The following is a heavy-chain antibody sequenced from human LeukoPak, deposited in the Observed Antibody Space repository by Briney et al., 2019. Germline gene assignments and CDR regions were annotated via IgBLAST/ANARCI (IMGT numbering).Heavy chain of an antibody. V-gene: IGHV3-30-3*01. Sequence: PGGSLRLSCAASGFTFSDYALHWVRQAPGKGLEWVAIISDDGSNKYYADSVKGRFTISRDNSKNTLYLQMNSLRAEDTAVYSCARSSSGYFDYWGQGTLVTVSS. CDR1: GFTFSDYA. CDR3: ARSSSGYFDY. J-gene: IGHJ4*02. CDR2: ISDDGSNK. D-gene: IGHD3-10*01.